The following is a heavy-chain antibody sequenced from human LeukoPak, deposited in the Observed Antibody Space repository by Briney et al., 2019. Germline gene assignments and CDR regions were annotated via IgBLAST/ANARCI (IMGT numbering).Heavy chain of an antibody. V-gene: IGHV4-59*01. CDR1: GGSISSYY. D-gene: IGHD3-3*01. CDR3: ARDNRYYDFWSGYDY. CDR2: IYYSGST. J-gene: IGHJ4*02. Sequence: SETLSLTCTVSGGSISSYYWSWIRQPPGKGLEWIGYIYYSGSTNYNPSLKSRVTISVDTSKNQFSLKLSSVTAADTAVYYCARDNRYYDFWSGYDYWGQGTLVTASS.